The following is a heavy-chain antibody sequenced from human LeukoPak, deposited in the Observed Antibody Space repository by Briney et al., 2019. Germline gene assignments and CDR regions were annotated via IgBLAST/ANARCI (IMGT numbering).Heavy chain of an antibody. CDR3: TRENRPFCPFAY. Sequence: SSGTLSLTCGVSGGSIDITNYWSWVRQAPGKGLEWIGEISHSGTTNYNPSLRSRVTMFLDRANNQFSLSLTSVTAADSAVYYRTRENRPFCPFAYWGQGVLVTVSS. CDR2: ISHSGTT. J-gene: IGHJ4*02. V-gene: IGHV4-4*02. CDR1: GGSIDITNY. D-gene: IGHD2/OR15-2a*01.